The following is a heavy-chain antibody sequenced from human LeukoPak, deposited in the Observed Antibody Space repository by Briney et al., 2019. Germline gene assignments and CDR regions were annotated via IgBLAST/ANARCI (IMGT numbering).Heavy chain of an antibody. CDR2: INPKSGYT. Sequence: ASVRVSCKASGYIFSDFYMHWVRQAPDQGLEWMGWINPKSGYTNYAQTFQGRVTMTTDTSINTAYMELSGLKSDDTALYYCARDGDYVEACFDSWGQGTLVTVSS. J-gene: IGHJ4*02. D-gene: IGHD4-17*01. CDR1: GYIFSDFY. CDR3: ARDGDYVEACFDS. V-gene: IGHV1-2*02.